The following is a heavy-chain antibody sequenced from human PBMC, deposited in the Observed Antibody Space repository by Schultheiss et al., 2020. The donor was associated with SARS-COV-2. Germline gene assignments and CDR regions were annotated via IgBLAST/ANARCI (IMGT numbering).Heavy chain of an antibody. D-gene: IGHD3-9*01. CDR2: ISGSGGST. V-gene: IGHV3-23*01. J-gene: IGHJ6*02. Sequence: GGSLRLSCSASGFTFSDYAMTWVRQAPGKGLEWVSAISGSGGSTYYADSVKGRFTISRDSSKNMLYLQMNSLRVEDTAVYYCAKPLAPPYDLLTGYQIKTGLYYYYGMDVWGQGTTVTVSS. CDR3: AKPLAPPYDLLTGYQIKTGLYYYYGMDV. CDR1: GFTFSDYA.